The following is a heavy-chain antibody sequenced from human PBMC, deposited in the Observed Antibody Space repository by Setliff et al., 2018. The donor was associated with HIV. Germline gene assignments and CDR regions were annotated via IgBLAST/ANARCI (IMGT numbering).Heavy chain of an antibody. CDR3: ARLTTTYYYDSSAYSHPV. V-gene: IGHV4-34*01. CDR2: INHSGST. CDR1: GGSFSGYY. D-gene: IGHD3-22*01. Sequence: PSETLSLTCAVYGGSFSGYYWSWIRQPPGKGLEWIGEINHSGSTNYNPSLKSRVTISVDTSKNQFSLKLSSVTAADTAVFYCARLTTTYYYDSSAYSHPVWGQGTPVTVSS. J-gene: IGHJ4*02.